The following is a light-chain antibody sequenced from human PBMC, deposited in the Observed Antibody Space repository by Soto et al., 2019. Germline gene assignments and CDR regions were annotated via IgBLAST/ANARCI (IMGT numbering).Light chain of an antibody. CDR3: QQYEAYPWT. J-gene: IGKJ1*01. V-gene: IGKV1-5*03. CDR1: QSINTW. Sequence: DIQMTQSPSTLSASVGDRVTITCRASQSINTWLAWYQQKPGKAPKLLIYEASNLESGVPSRFSGSASGTEFSLTISSLQPDDFGTYYCQQYEAYPWTFGQGTKVEIK. CDR2: EAS.